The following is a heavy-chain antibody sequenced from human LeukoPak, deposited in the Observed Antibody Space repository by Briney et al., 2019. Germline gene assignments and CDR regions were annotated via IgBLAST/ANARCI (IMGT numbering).Heavy chain of an antibody. V-gene: IGHV1-18*01. J-gene: IGHJ4*02. CDR1: GYTFTSYG. CDR2: ISGYNGNT. CDR3: ARDLCSSTSCYGSDY. D-gene: IGHD2-2*01. Sequence: GASVKVSCKASGYTFTSYGISWVRQAPGQGLEWMGWISGYNGNTNYAQKLQGRVTMTTDTSTSTAYMELWSLRSDDTAVYYCARDLCSSTSCYGSDYWGQGTLVTVSS.